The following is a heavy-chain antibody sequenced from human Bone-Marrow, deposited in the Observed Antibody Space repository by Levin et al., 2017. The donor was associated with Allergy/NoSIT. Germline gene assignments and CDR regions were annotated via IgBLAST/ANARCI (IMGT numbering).Heavy chain of an antibody. D-gene: IGHD1-1*01. CDR1: GFPFSNSG. J-gene: IGHJ6*03. Sequence: LSLTCAASGFPFSNSGMTWVRQVPGKGLEWISSISGTGDNTYYADSVKGRFTISRDNSKNSLFLQMNSLRAEDTAVYYCARLETLYYYFMDVWGQGTTVTVSS. V-gene: IGHV3-23*01. CDR2: ISGTGDNT. CDR3: ARLETLYYYFMDV.